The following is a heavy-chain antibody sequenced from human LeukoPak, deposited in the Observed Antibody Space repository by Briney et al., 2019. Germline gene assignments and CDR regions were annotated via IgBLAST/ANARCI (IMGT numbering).Heavy chain of an antibody. V-gene: IGHV4-39*07. CDR1: GDSISSSSYY. CDR3: ARGGGMGHYYYYMDV. CDR2: IYYSGST. J-gene: IGHJ6*03. D-gene: IGHD5-24*01. Sequence: SETLSLTCTVSGDSISSSSYYWGWIRQPPGKGLEWIGSIYYSGSTNYNPSLKSRVTISVDTSKNQFSLKLSSVTAADTAVYYCARGGGMGHYYYYMDVWGKGTTVTISS.